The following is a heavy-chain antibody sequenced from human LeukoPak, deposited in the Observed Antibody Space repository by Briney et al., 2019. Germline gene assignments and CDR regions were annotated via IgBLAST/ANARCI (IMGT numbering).Heavy chain of an antibody. CDR3: ARGRSTGWNFDY. CDR1: GGSFTPYY. D-gene: IGHD6-19*01. J-gene: IGHJ4*02. V-gene: IGHV4-34*01. CDR2: INHGGST. Sequence: SETLSLTCAVSGGSFTPYYYNWIRQPPGKGLEWIGEINHGGSTNYNSSLKSRVTISLDTSKNQFSLQLNSVTPEDTAVYYCARGRSTGWNFDYWGQGTLVTVSS.